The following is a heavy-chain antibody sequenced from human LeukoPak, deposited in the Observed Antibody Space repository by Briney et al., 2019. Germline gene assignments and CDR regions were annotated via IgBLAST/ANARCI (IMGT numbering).Heavy chain of an antibody. V-gene: IGHV1-46*01. CDR2: INPSGGST. Sequence: ASVKVSCKASGGTFTSYYMHWERQAPGQGLEWMGIINPSGGSTSYAQKFQGRVTMTRDTSTSTVYMELSSLRSEDTAVYYCARDRELSYGDTLGWAFDIWGQGTMVTVSS. J-gene: IGHJ3*02. CDR3: ARDRELSYGDTLGWAFDI. D-gene: IGHD4-17*01. CDR1: GGTFTSYY.